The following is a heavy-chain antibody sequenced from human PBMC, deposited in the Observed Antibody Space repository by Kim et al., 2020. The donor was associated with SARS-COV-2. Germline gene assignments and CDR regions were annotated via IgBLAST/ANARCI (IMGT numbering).Heavy chain of an antibody. Sequence: PSLKSRVTISLDTSKNQVSLKLCSVTAADTAVYYCARALVSWVVIIRHFDYWGQGTLVTVSS. J-gene: IGHJ4*02. CDR3: ARALVSWVVIIRHFDY. D-gene: IGHD3-10*01. V-gene: IGHV4-31*02.